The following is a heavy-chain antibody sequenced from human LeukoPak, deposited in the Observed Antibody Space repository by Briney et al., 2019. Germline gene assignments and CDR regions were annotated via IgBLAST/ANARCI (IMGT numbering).Heavy chain of an antibody. Sequence: SETLSLTCTVSGGSISSSSYYWGWIRQPPGKGLEWIGSIYYSGSTYYNPSLKSRVTISVDTSKNQSSLKLSSVTAADTAVYYCAIVPSRTVAYFDYWGQGTLVTVSS. CDR3: AIVPSRTVAYFDY. CDR2: IYYSGST. D-gene: IGHD4-23*01. V-gene: IGHV4-39*07. CDR1: GGSISSSSYY. J-gene: IGHJ4*02.